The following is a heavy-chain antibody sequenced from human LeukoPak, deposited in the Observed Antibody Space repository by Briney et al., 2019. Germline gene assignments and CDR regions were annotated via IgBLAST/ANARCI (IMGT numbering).Heavy chain of an antibody. CDR1: GFTFSSYG. Sequence: GRSLRLSCAASGFTFSSYGMHWVRQAPGRGLEWVAVISYDGSNKYYADSVKGRFTISRDNSKNTLYLRMNSLRAEDTAVYYCAKGNTMIVVVTYFDYWGQGTLVTVSS. CDR2: ISYDGSNK. CDR3: AKGNTMIVVVTYFDY. D-gene: IGHD3-22*01. J-gene: IGHJ4*02. V-gene: IGHV3-30*18.